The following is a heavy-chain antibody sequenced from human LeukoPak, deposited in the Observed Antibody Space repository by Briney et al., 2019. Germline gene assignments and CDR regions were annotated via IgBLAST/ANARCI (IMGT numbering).Heavy chain of an antibody. CDR1: QFNFGNAW. V-gene: IGHV3-15*01. D-gene: IGHD1-14*01. J-gene: IGHJ4*02. CDR2: IKSKGDGEKT. CDR3: TTGLPGIHGDFDF. Sequence: PGGSLRLSCVVSQFNFGNAWMAWVRQAPGKGLKWVGCIKSKGDGEKTDYAAPLRGRFSMSRDDSKNTLFLQVNSLQIEGTAAYYCTTGLPGIHGDFDFWGQGTLVTVSS.